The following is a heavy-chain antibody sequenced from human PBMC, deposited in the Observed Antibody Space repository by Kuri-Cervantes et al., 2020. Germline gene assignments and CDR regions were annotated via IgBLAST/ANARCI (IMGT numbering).Heavy chain of an antibody. CDR2: IYHSGST. J-gene: IGHJ4*02. CDR3: ARLGGADYDFWSGYLYYFDY. Sequence: SETLSLTCGVSGYFISSGYYWGWIRQPPGKGLEWIGNIYHSGSTYHNPSLKSRVTMSVDTSKNQFSLKLSSVTAADTAMYYCARLGGADYDFWSGYLYYFDYWGRGTLVTVSS. CDR1: GYFISSGYY. D-gene: IGHD3-3*01. V-gene: IGHV4-38-2*01.